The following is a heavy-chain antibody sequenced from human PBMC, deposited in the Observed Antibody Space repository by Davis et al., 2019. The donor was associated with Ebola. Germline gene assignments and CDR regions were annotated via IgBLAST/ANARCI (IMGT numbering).Heavy chain of an antibody. Sequence: ASVHVSCKASGGTFSSYAISWVRQAPGQGLEWMGWISAYNGNTNYAQKLQGRVTMTTDTSTSTAYMELRSLRSDDTAVYYCARVGKLDSFDYWGQGTLVTVSS. D-gene: IGHD1-1*01. CDR1: GGTFSSYA. J-gene: IGHJ4*02. CDR3: ARVGKLDSFDY. CDR2: ISAYNGNT. V-gene: IGHV1-18*01.